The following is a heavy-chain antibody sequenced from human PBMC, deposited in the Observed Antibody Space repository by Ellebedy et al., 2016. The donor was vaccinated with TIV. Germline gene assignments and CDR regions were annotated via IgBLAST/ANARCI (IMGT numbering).Heavy chain of an antibody. CDR2: TGN. Sequence: SETLSLXXTVSGGSISGYYWTWIRQSPGKGLEWIGHTGNNNNPSLRSRLTISTDTSKNQFSLKLSSVTAADTAMYYCARDWYNYGQIDCWGQGTLVTVSS. CDR1: GGSISGYY. CDR3: ARDWYNYGQIDC. J-gene: IGHJ4*02. D-gene: IGHD1-1*01. V-gene: IGHV4-4*09.